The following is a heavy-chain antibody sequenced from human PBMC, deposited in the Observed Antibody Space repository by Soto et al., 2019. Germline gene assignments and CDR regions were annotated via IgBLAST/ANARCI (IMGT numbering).Heavy chain of an antibody. CDR2: IYYTGDT. CDR3: AGLDNYSSSSYSLDF. D-gene: IGHD6-6*01. V-gene: IGHV4-31*03. J-gene: IGHJ4*02. Sequence: SETLSLTCTVAGGSISSSGYYWNWIRQRPGKGREWIGFIYYTGDTYYSPSLKSRVTILVDTSKNQFSLKLSSVTAADTAVYFCAGLDNYSSSSYSLDFWGPGTLVTVSS. CDR1: GGSISSSGYY.